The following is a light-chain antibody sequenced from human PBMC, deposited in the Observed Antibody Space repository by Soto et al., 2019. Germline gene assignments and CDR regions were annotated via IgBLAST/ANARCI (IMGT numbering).Light chain of an antibody. J-gene: IGKJ1*01. CDR1: QSVSDN. CDR2: GTS. CDR3: QQYKNWPPWT. Sequence: EIVMTQSPAALSVSPGERATLSCRVSQSVSDNLAWYQQKPGQAPRLLIFGTSTRATGIPARFSGSGSGTEFTLTISSLQSEDFAVYYCQQYKNWPPWTFGQGTKVEIK. V-gene: IGKV3-15*01.